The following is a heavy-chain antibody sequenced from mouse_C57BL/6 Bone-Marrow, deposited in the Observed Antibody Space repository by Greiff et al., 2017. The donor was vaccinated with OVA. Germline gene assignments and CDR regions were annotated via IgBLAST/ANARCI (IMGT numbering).Heavy chain of an antibody. CDR2: IYPRSGNT. CDR1: GYTFTSYG. Sequence: QVHVKQSGAELARPGASVKLSCKASGYTFTSYGISWVKQRTGQGLEWIGEIYPRSGNTYYNEKFKGKATLTADKSSSTAYMELRSLTSEDSAVYFCARGEDSWFAYWGQGTLVTVSA. J-gene: IGHJ3*01. V-gene: IGHV1-81*01. CDR3: ARGEDSWFAY.